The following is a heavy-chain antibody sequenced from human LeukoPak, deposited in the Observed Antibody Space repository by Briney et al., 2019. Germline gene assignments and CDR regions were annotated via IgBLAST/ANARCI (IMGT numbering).Heavy chain of an antibody. CDR1: GFTFSSYA. J-gene: IGHJ4*02. CDR3: ARGDDSGYYDYFDY. V-gene: IGHV3-23*01. Sequence: GGSLRLSCAASGFTFSSYAMGWVRQAPGKGLEWVSAISGSGGSTYYADSVKGRFTISRDFSKNTVFLHMNSLRAEDTAMYYCARGDDSGYYDYFDYWGQGALVTVSS. CDR2: ISGSGGST. D-gene: IGHD3-22*01.